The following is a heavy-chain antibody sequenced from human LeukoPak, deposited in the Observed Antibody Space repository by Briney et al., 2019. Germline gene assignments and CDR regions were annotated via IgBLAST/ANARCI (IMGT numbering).Heavy chain of an antibody. Sequence: PSETLSLTCAVYGGSFSDYYWNWIRQPPGKGLEWIGEINHSGSTNYNPPLKSRVTISVDTSKNQFSLKLSSVTAADTAVYYCARGRKYCTHGVCYKMDWFDPWGQGTLVTVSS. CDR1: GGSFSDYY. D-gene: IGHD2-8*01. J-gene: IGHJ5*02. V-gene: IGHV4-34*01. CDR2: INHSGST. CDR3: ARGRKYCTHGVCYKMDWFDP.